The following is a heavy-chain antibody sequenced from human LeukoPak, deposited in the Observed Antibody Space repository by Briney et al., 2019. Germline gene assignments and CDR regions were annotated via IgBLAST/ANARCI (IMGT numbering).Heavy chain of an antibody. CDR2: MHYTGTT. CDR3: ARTGGSFYFYYYMDV. Sequence: SETLSLTCTVSGGSIRSSSYNWGWIRQPPGKGLEWIGSMHYTGTTYYNPSLKNRVTISIDTSKNQFSLKVSSVTAADTAVYYCARTGGSFYFYYYMDVWGKGTTVTVSS. J-gene: IGHJ6*03. D-gene: IGHD1-26*01. CDR1: GGSIRSSSYN. V-gene: IGHV4-39*07.